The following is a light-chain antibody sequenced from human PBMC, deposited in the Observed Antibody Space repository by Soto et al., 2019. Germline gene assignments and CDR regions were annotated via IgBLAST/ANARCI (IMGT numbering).Light chain of an antibody. V-gene: IGKV1-13*02. J-gene: IGKJ3*01. Sequence: AIQLTQSPSSLSASVGDRVTITCRASQGINSALAWYQQKPGKAPNLLISDASSLESGVPSRFSGSGSGTDFTLTISGLQPEDFVTYYCQQFNTDLFTFGPGTKVDSK. CDR1: QGINSA. CDR2: DAS. CDR3: QQFNTDLFT.